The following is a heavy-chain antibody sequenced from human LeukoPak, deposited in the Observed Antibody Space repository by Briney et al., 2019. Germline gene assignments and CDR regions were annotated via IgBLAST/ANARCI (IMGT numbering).Heavy chain of an antibody. J-gene: IGHJ4*02. V-gene: IGHV4-39*01. CDR1: GGSISSSSYY. CDR3: ARPPLGATTPFIDY. CDR2: IYYSGST. D-gene: IGHD1-26*01. Sequence: PSETLSLTCTVSGGSISSSSYYWGWIRQPPGKGLEWFGSIYYSGSTYYNPSLKGRVTISVDTSKNQFSLKLSSVTAADTAVYYCARPPLGATTPFIDYWGQGTLVTVSS.